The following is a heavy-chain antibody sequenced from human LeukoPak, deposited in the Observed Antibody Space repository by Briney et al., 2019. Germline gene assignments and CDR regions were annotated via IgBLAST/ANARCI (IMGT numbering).Heavy chain of an antibody. CDR3: ARDGVLYSGYDRSDSDY. CDR2: INSSIGRT. V-gene: IGHV3-23*05. CDR1: GVTFSSYA. J-gene: IGHJ4*02. Sequence: PGGSLRLSCAASGVTFSSYAMSWVRQAPGKGLESGSPINSSIGRTYYAESLNGRFTISTDNSKTTMYLQMNSMRAEDTAVYYCARDGVLYSGYDRSDSDYWGQGTLVTVSS. D-gene: IGHD5-12*01.